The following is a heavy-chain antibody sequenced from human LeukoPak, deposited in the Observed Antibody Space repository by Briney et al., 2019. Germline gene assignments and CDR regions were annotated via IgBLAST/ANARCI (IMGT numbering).Heavy chain of an antibody. CDR3: AREGRKSYYYDSSGYGGLDY. V-gene: IGHV3-48*04. CDR2: ISSSSKI. D-gene: IGHD3-22*01. J-gene: IGHJ4*02. CDR1: GFTFWSYS. Sequence: QPGGSLGLSCAASGFTFWSYSINWVRQAPGKGLEWLSYISSSSKIYYADSVQGRFIISRDNAKNSVYLQMDSLRAEDTAVYFCAREGRKSYYYDSSGYGGLDYWGRGTLVTVSS.